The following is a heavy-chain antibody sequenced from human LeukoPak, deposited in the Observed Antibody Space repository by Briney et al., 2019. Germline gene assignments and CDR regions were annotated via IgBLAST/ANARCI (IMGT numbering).Heavy chain of an antibody. CDR1: GFTFSSYS. CDR2: ISSSSSYI. V-gene: IGHV3-21*01. J-gene: IGHJ4*02. D-gene: IGHD6-19*01. Sequence: GGSLRLSCAASGFTFSSYSMNWVRQAPGKGLEWVSSISSSSSYIYHADSVKGRFTISRDNAKNSLYLQMNSLRAEDTAVYYCARRFRYSSGWYGDYWGQGTLVTVSS. CDR3: ARRFRYSSGWYGDY.